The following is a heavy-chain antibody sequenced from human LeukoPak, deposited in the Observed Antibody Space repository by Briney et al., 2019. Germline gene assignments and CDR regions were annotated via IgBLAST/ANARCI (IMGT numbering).Heavy chain of an antibody. Sequence: GGSLRLSCAASGFTFNSYAMSWVRRAPGKGLEWVSTISSSGGSTYYADSVKGRFTISRDNSKNTLYLQMNSLRAEDAALYYCANHGAWPSFAYWGQGTLVTVSS. J-gene: IGHJ4*02. D-gene: IGHD4/OR15-4a*01. CDR1: GFTFNSYA. CDR3: ANHGAWPSFAY. V-gene: IGHV3-23*01. CDR2: ISSSGGST.